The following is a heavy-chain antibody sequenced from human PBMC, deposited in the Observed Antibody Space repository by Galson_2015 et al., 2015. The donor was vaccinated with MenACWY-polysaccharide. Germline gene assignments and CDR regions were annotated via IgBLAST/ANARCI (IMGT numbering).Heavy chain of an antibody. J-gene: IGHJ5*02. CDR2: INADGSAT. CDR3: TKAGENNGMGSSANLNWLDP. V-gene: IGHV3-74*01. CDR1: GFSFSIYW. D-gene: IGHD2-8*01. Sequence: SLRLSCAASGFSFSIYWMHWVRHAPGKGLVWVSRINADGSATGYADSVRGRFTISRDNAKNTLYLEMNSLRAEDTAVYYGTKAGENNGMGSSANLNWLDPGGQGTRVPVSS.